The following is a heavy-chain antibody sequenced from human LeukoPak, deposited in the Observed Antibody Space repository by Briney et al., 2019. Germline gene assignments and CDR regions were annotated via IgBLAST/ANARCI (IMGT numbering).Heavy chain of an antibody. V-gene: IGHV3-7*01. Sequence: PGGSLRLSCAASRFTFSNYWMNWFRQAPGKGLEWVAKINQEGSEKNYVDSVKGRFTISRDNAENSQYLQMNSLGAGDTAVYYCATDRDSSRKKRFDYWGQGTLVTVSS. CDR3: ATDRDSSRKKRFDY. D-gene: IGHD6-13*01. CDR1: RFTFSNYW. CDR2: INQEGSEK. J-gene: IGHJ4*02.